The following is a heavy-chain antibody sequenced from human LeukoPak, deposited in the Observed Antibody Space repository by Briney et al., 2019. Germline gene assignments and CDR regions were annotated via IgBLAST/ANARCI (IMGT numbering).Heavy chain of an antibody. CDR1: GGTFSSYA. CDR3: ARGGDIVVVPAAMIPRYLNGDYHRAEYFQH. CDR2: IIPIFGTA. Sequence: ASVKVSSKASGGTFSSYAISWVRQAPGQGLEWMGGIIPIFGTANYAQKFQGRVTITADESTSTAYMELSSLRSEDTAVYYCARGGDIVVVPAAMIPRYLNGDYHRAEYFQHWGQGTLVTVSS. V-gene: IGHV1-69*13. D-gene: IGHD2-2*01. J-gene: IGHJ1*01.